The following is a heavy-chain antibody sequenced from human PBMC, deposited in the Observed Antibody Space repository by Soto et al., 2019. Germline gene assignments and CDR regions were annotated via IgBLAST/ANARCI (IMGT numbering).Heavy chain of an antibody. Sequence: QVQLVQSGAEVKKPGSSVKVSCKASGGTFSSYTISWVRQAPGQGLEWMGRIIPILGIANYAQKFQGRVTITXXKXTXXAYMELSSLRSEDTAVYYCAREDYYDSSGYYWLDYWGQGTLVTVSS. CDR3: AREDYYDSSGYYWLDY. CDR2: IIPILGIA. V-gene: IGHV1-69*08. D-gene: IGHD3-22*01. CDR1: GGTFSSYT. J-gene: IGHJ4*02.